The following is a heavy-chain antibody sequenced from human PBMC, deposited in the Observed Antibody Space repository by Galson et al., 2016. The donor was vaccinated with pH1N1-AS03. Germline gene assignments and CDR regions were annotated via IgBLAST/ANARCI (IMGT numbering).Heavy chain of an antibody. J-gene: IGHJ4*02. Sequence: ETLSLTCSASGAPITSGSHYWTWIRQLPGKGLEWIGYIYYSGTTKFNPSLATRVTISVDTSKTQFSLKVTSVTAADTAVYYCARGYCSTSNCPHSNRADFWGQGTLVTVSS. CDR2: IYYSGTT. CDR1: GAPITSGSHY. D-gene: IGHD2-2*01. V-gene: IGHV4-61*01. CDR3: ARGYCSTSNCPHSNRADF.